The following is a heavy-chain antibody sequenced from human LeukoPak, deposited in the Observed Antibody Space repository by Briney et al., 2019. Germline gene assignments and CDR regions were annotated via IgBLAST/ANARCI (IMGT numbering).Heavy chain of an antibody. CDR3: ARDLVDTAMVTSDY. CDR1: GYTFTSYG. CDR2: ISAYNGNT. J-gene: IGHJ4*02. D-gene: IGHD5-18*01. V-gene: IGHV1-18*01. Sequence: SVKVSFKASGYTFTSYGISWVRQAPGQGLEWMGWISAYNGNTNYAQKLQGRVTMTTDTSTSTAYMELRSLRSDDTAVYYCARDLVDTAMVTSDYWGQGALVTVSS.